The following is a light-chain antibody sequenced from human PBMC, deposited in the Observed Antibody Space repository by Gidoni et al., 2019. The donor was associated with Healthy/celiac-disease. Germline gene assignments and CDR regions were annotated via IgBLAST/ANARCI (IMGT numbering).Light chain of an antibody. CDR1: QTLLRSAGKTY. CDR3: MQSIQLPRT. CDR2: EVS. J-gene: IGKJ4*01. V-gene: IGKV2D-29*02. Sequence: DIVMTHTPHSLPVAPGQPASIACQSRQTLLRSAGKTYLYWYLQNPGQSPQLLIDEVSNRFSGVGDRFSGSGSGTDFTLRISQVEAEDVEVYYCMQSIQLPRTFGGGTKVEIK.